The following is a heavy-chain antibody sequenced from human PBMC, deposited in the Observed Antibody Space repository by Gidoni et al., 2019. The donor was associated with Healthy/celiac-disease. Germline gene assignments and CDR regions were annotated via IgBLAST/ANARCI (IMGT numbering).Heavy chain of an antibody. CDR1: GFTFSSYA. J-gene: IGHJ4*02. V-gene: IGHV3-30-3*01. D-gene: IGHD6-19*01. CDR2: ISYDGSNK. Sequence: QVQLVESGGGVVQPGRSLRRSCAASGFTFSSYAMHWVRQAPGKGLGWVAFISYDGSNKYYADSVKGRFTISRDNSKHTLYLQMTSLSAEDTAVYYCARDVSFVRAYSSGPKAPELGDYWGQGTLVTVSS. CDR3: ARDVSFVRAYSSGPKAPELGDY.